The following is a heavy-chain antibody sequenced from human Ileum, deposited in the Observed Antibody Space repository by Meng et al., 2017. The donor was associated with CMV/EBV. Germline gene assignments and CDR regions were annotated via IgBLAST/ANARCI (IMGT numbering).Heavy chain of an antibody. CDR1: GFRLKDAW. Sequence: SGFRLKDAWMTWVRQAPGKGLEWVGSIKSKTDGGTTDYAAPVKGRFTISRDDSRYTLYLQMNSLKTEDTAVYYCTTDFVAAIPKFQHWGPGTLVTVSS. D-gene: IGHD5-12*01. V-gene: IGHV3-15*01. CDR2: IKSKTDGGTT. J-gene: IGHJ1*01. CDR3: TTDFVAAIPKFQH.